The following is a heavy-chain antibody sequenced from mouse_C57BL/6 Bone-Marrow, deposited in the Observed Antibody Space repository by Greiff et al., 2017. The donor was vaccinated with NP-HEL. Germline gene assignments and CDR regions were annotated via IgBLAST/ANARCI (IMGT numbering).Heavy chain of an antibody. D-gene: IGHD2-2*01. CDR1: GFNIKNTY. V-gene: IGHV14-3*01. CDR3: ARGNGYDDYAMHY. J-gene: IGHJ4*01. Sequence: EVQLQQSVAELVRPGASVKLSCTASGFNIKNTYMHWVKQRPEQGLEWSGRIDPANGNTKYAPKFQGKATVTADTSSNTAYLQLSSLTSEDTARYYCARGNGYDDYAMHYWGQETSVTVSS. CDR2: IDPANGNT.